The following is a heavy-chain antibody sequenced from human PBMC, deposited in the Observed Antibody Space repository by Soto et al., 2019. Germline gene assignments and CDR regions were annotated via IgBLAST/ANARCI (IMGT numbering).Heavy chain of an antibody. CDR2: INPSGGST. J-gene: IGHJ4*02. D-gene: IGHD3-10*01. Sequence: QVQLVQSGAEVKKPGASVKVSCKASGYTFTSYYMHWVRQAPGQGLEWMGIINPSGGSTSYAQKFQGRVTMTRDTSTSTVYMELSSLRSEDTAVYYCARGVGMSGEENYGSGSYPVYWGQGTLVTVSS. V-gene: IGHV1-46*01. CDR3: ARGVGMSGEENYGSGSYPVY. CDR1: GYTFTSYY.